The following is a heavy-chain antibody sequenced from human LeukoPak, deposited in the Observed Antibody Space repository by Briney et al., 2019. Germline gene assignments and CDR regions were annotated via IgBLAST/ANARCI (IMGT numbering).Heavy chain of an antibody. D-gene: IGHD1-26*01. CDR1: GYTFTGYS. CDR3: ARGEAPPSYYIDY. CDR2: ISPKNDVT. Sequence: ASVKVSCKTSGYTFTGYSIHWVRQAPGHGLEWMGWISPKNDVTYFAQKFQDRVTPTTDTSISTAYMELNRLTSDDTAVYYCARGEAPPSYYIDYWGRGTLVTVSS. V-gene: IGHV1-2*02. J-gene: IGHJ4*02.